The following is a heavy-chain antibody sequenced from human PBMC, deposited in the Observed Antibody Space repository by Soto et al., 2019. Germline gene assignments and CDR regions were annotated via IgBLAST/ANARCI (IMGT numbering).Heavy chain of an antibody. V-gene: IGHV3-7*02. CDR2: MKPDGSQI. J-gene: IGHJ6*02. CDR1: GFTFSNYW. Sequence: PGGSLRLSCVASGFTFSNYWMSWVRQAPGKGLEWVANMKPDGSQIYYVESVKGRFTISRDNAENSLYLQMNSLRAEDTAVYYCAKVGYCSSTSCFGMDVWGQGTSVTVSS. D-gene: IGHD2-2*01. CDR3: AKVGYCSSTSCFGMDV.